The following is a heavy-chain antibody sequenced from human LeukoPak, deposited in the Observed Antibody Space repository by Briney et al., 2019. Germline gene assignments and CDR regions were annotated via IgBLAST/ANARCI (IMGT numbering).Heavy chain of an antibody. CDR3: ATALLISTGYYFDY. J-gene: IGHJ4*02. CDR2: ISGSGGST. V-gene: IGHV3-23*01. Sequence: GALRLSCAASGFTFSSYAMSWVRQAPGKGLEWVSAISGSGGSTYYADSVKGRFTISRDNSKNTLYLQMNSLRAEDTAVYYCATALLISTGYYFDYWGQGTLVTVSS. D-gene: IGHD3-9*01. CDR1: GFTFSSYA.